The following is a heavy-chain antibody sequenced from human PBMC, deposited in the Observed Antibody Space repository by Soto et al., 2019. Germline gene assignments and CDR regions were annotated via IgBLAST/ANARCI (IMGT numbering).Heavy chain of an antibody. J-gene: IGHJ6*02. D-gene: IGHD4-4*01. CDR2: IIPTVGTT. Sequence: QVQLEQSGAEVKKPGSSVKVSCKPSGGNFGIYAITWVRQAPGQGLRWVGGIIPTVGTTHYAQKFECRVSITADESTGTVYMELSRLTSDDTAIYYCTRDVGEPFYSYEMDVWGQGTTVTVSS. CDR1: GGNFGIYA. CDR3: TRDVGEPFYSYEMDV. V-gene: IGHV1-69*01.